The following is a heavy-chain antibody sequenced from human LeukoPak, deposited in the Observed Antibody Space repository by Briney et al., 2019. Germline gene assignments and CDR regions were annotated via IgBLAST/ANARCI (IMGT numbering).Heavy chain of an antibody. Sequence: PSETLSLTCAVSGYSISSGYYWGWIRQPPGKGLEWIGSIYHSGSTYYNPSLKSRVTISVDTSKHQFSLKLSSVTAADTAVYYCASTIFGVVRGYNWFDPWGQGTLVTVSS. CDR3: ASTIFGVVRGYNWFDP. CDR1: GYSISSGYY. CDR2: IYHSGST. V-gene: IGHV4-38-2*01. D-gene: IGHD3-3*01. J-gene: IGHJ5*02.